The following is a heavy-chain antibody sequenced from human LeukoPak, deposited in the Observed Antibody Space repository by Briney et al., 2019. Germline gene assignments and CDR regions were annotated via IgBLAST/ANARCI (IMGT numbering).Heavy chain of an antibody. CDR3: ARRAGVLLGDAFDI. CDR2: IYYSGST. V-gene: IGHV4-59*08. D-gene: IGHD2/OR15-2a*01. Sequence: PSETLSLTCTVSGGSISSYYWSWIRQPPGKGLEWIGYIYYSGSTNYSPSLKSRVTISVDTSKNQFSLKLSSVTAADTAVYYCARRAGVLLGDAFDIWGQGTMVTVSS. J-gene: IGHJ3*02. CDR1: GGSISSYY.